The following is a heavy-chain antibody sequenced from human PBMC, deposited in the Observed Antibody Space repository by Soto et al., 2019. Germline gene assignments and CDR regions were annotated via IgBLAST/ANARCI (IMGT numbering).Heavy chain of an antibody. J-gene: IGHJ6*02. V-gene: IGHV4-59*08. CDR3: ARYHLVGSGYYYYYGMDV. CDR2: IYYSGST. CDR1: GGSISSYY. Sequence: SETLSLTCTVSGGSISSYYWSWIRQPPGKGLEWIGYIYYSGSTYYNPSLKSRVTISVDTSKNQFSLKLSSVTAADTAVYYCARYHLVGSGYYYYYGMDVWGQGTTVTVSS. D-gene: IGHD2-15*01.